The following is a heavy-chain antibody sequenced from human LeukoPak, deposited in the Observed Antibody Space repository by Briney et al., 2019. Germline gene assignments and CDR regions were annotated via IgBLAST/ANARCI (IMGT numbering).Heavy chain of an antibody. CDR2: ISSSATYT. Sequence: NTGGSLRLSCVASGFTFSSYSMNWVRQAPGKGLEWVSSISSSATYTYCADSVKGRFTLSRDNSKNTLYLQTNTLRAEDTAVYYCARASSSYFYYFDYWGQGTLVTVSS. V-gene: IGHV3-21*01. D-gene: IGHD6-13*01. CDR3: ARASSSYFYYFDY. J-gene: IGHJ4*02. CDR1: GFTFSSYS.